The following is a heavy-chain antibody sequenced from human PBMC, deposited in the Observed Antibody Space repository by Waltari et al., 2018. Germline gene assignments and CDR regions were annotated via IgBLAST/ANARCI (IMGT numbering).Heavy chain of an antibody. Sequence: HVQLQQWGAGLLKPSETLSPTCAVYGGSFSGYYWSWLRKAPGTAHGWIGESNHSGSTNSNPALKSRVTIAVDTSKNQFSLKLSSVTAADTAVYYCARVAVESITMVRGVINWYFDLWGRGTLVTVSS. J-gene: IGHJ2*01. CDR3: ARVAVESITMVRGVINWYFDL. D-gene: IGHD3-10*01. CDR2: SNHSGST. V-gene: IGHV4-34*01. CDR1: GGSFSGYY.